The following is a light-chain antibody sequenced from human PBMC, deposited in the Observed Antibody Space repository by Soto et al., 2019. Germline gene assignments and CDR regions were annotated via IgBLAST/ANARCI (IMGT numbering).Light chain of an antibody. CDR1: SSKIGSNT. CDR2: SNS. Sequence: ALTQPPSASGTPGHRVTISGSGSSSKIGSNTVNWYQQLPGPAPKLRIYSNSQRPSAAPDRFSGYKYGTSASPTISLLXSEDEADYYGAAWDDSRNAWVIGGGSQLTVL. CDR3: AAWDDSRNAWV. V-gene: IGLV1-44*01. J-gene: IGLJ3*02.